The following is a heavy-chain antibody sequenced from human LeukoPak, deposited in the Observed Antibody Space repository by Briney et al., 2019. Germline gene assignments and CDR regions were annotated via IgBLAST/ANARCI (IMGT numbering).Heavy chain of an antibody. J-gene: IGHJ4*02. CDR3: ASSPKGQLWNLKV. D-gene: IGHD5-18*01. CDR2: ISGGGGNT. Sequence: GGSLRLSCAASGFTYSNYAMNWVRQAPGKGLEWVSSISGGGGNTHYADSVKGRFTISRDNSKNTLYLQMNSLRAEDTAMFYCASSPKGQLWNLKVWGQGTLVTVSS. V-gene: IGHV3-23*01. CDR1: GFTYSNYA.